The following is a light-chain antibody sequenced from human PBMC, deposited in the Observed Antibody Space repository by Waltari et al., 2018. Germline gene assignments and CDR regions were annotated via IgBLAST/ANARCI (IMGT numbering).Light chain of an antibody. V-gene: IGKV3-20*01. CDR3: HQYGSPPGT. Sequence: EIVLTQSPGTLSLSPGERATLPCRASQTISSTHLAWYQHRPGQAPRLLMYAASTRATGSPDRFSGSGSGTDFTLTISRLEPEDSAVFYCHQYGSPPGTFGQGTKVEIK. J-gene: IGKJ1*01. CDR1: QTISSTH. CDR2: AAS.